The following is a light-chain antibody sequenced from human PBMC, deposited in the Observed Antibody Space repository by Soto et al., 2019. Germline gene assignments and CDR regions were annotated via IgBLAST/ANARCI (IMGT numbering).Light chain of an antibody. J-gene: IGLJ2*01. CDR2: GSD. CDR1: SSNIGAGYD. CDR3: QSFDSSLRGVV. Sequence: QSVLTQPPSVSGAPGQGVTISCTGDSSNIGAGYDAHWYHQLPGTDPKLLIYGSDNRPSVLPDRFSGSKSGTSSSLAITGLKAEDEGEYYCQSFDSSLRGVVFGGGTKLTVL. V-gene: IGLV1-40*01.